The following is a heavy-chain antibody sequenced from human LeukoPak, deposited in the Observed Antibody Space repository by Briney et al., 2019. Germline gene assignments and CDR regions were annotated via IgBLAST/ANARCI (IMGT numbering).Heavy chain of an antibody. CDR3: AKEQDDVRGYSYGYDY. D-gene: IGHD5-18*01. J-gene: IGHJ4*02. CDR2: IRYDGSNK. CDR1: GFTFSDYW. Sequence: GGSLRLSCAGSGFTFSDYWMHWVRQAPGKGLEWVAFIRYDGSNKYYADSVKGRFTISRDNSKNTLYLQMNSLRAEDTAVYYCAKEQDDVRGYSYGYDYWGQGTLVTVSS. V-gene: IGHV3-30*02.